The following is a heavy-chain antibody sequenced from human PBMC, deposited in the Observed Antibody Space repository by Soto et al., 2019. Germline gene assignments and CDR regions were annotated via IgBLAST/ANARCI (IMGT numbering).Heavy chain of an antibody. CDR3: ARVGPGTGYYFDS. CDR1: GVSIVYYY. J-gene: IGHJ4*02. D-gene: IGHD2-8*02. Sequence: PSETLSLTCSVSGVSIVYYYWNWIRQPPGKGLEWIGHIYYTGITNYNPSFKSRATTSVDTSKSQFSLKLSSVTAADTAVYYCARVGPGTGYYFDSWGQGTLVTVSS. CDR2: IYYTGIT. V-gene: IGHV4-59*01.